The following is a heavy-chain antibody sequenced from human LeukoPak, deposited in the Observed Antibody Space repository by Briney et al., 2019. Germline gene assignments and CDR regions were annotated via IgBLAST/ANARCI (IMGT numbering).Heavy chain of an antibody. V-gene: IGHV3-7*04. CDR2: INEDGGEK. CDR1: GHTFRSYW. D-gene: IGHD3-9*01. Sequence: GGSLRLSCAVSGHTFRSYWMAWVRQAPGKGLEWVANINEDGGEKYYADSVKGRFTISRDTAKTTPYVQMNSLRSEYTAVYYCARGVFRYSDWGQGTLGTVSS. CDR3: ARGVFRYSD. J-gene: IGHJ4*02.